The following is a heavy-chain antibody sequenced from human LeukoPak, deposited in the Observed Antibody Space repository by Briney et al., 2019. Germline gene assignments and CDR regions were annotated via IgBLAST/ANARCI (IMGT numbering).Heavy chain of an antibody. Sequence: GGSLRLSCAASGFNFNDYYMSWIRQAPGKGLEWVSYITTGRTLSYSDSVKGRFTISRDNAKNSLFLQMKSLRVEDTAVYYCARVVSSRSTVGFDPWGQGTLVTVSS. CDR3: ARVVSSRSTVGFDP. D-gene: IGHD5/OR15-5a*01. CDR1: GFNFNDYY. CDR2: ITTGRTL. V-gene: IGHV3-11*04. J-gene: IGHJ5*02.